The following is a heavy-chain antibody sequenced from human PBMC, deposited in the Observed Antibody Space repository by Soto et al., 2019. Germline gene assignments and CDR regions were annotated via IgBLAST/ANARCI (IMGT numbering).Heavy chain of an antibody. D-gene: IGHD2-2*01. CDR3: ARVRGYCSSTSCPVGDAFDI. V-gene: IGHV3-48*01. CDR2: ISSSSSTI. CDR1: GFTFSSYS. J-gene: IGHJ3*02. Sequence: EVQLVESGGGLVQPGGSLRLSCAASGFTFSSYSMNWVRQAPGKGLEWVSYISSSSSTIYYADSVKGRFTISRDNAKNSLYLQMNSLRAEDTVVYYCARVRGYCSSTSCPVGDAFDIWGQGTMVTVSS.